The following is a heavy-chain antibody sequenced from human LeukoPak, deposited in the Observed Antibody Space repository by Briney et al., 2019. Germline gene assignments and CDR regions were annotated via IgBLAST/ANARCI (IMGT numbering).Heavy chain of an antibody. D-gene: IGHD2-2*01. J-gene: IGHJ4*02. Sequence: GGSLRLSCAASGFTFSNYAMGWVRQTPGKGLEWVSALSITGSPTYYADSVRGRFTISRDDTQGTLYLQMNSLRVEATALYYCAKRSAARGGYFHQWGQGTLVTVSS. V-gene: IGHV3-23*01. CDR3: AKRSAARGGYFHQ. CDR1: GFTFSNYA. CDR2: LSITGSPT.